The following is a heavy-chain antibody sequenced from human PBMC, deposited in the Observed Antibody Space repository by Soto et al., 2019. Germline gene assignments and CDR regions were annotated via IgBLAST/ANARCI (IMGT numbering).Heavy chain of an antibody. V-gene: IGHV5-51*01. CDR2: IYPGDSDT. CDR3: ESSHSSGFYDAFDI. CDR1: GYSLTSYW. J-gene: IGHJ3*02. Sequence: AESLNVSFKGSGYSLTSYWIACVRQMPGKGLEWMGIIYPGDSDTRYSPSFQGQVTISADKSISTAYLQWSSLKASDTAMYYCESSHSSGFYDAFDIWGQGTMVTVSS. D-gene: IGHD3-22*01.